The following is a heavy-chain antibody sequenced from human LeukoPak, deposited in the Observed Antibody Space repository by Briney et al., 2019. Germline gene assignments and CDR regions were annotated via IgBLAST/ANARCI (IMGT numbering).Heavy chain of an antibody. CDR2: IYYSGST. CDR1: GGSISSSSYY. D-gene: IGHD3-22*01. V-gene: IGHV4-39*07. J-gene: IGHJ4*02. CDR3: ARRYSSGYFAPY. Sequence: SETLSLTCTVSGGSISSSSYYWGWIRQPPGKGLEWIGSIYYSGSTYYNPSLKSRVTISVDTSKNQFSLKLSSVTAADTAVYYCARRYSSGYFAPYWGQGTLVTVSS.